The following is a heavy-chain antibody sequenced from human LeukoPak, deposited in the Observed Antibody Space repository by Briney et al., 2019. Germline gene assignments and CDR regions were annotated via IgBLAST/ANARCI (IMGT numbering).Heavy chain of an antibody. V-gene: IGHV4-34*01. CDR1: GGSFSGYY. CDR2: INHSGST. CDR3: ARVSDILTGYYFYFDY. Sequence: SETLSLTCAVYGGSFSGYYWSWIRQPPGKGLEWIGEINHSGSTNYNPSLKSRVTISVDTSKNQFSLKLSSVTAADTAVYYCARVSDILTGYYFYFDYWGQGTLVTVSS. J-gene: IGHJ4*02. D-gene: IGHD3-9*01.